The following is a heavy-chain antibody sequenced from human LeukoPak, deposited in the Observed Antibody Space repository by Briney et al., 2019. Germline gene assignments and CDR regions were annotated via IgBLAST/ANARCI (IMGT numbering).Heavy chain of an antibody. CDR1: GFTFSNYA. D-gene: IGHD6-13*01. V-gene: IGHV3-23*01. CDR3: ARAAYSSTWYSRYFDL. J-gene: IGHJ2*01. Sequence: GGSLRLSCAASGFTFSNYAMSWVRQAPGRGPEWVSAISSSGDRTYYADSVKGRFTISRDNSKNTLYLQMNSLRAGDTAVYYCARAAYSSTWYSRYFDLWGRGTLVTVSS. CDR2: ISSSGDRT.